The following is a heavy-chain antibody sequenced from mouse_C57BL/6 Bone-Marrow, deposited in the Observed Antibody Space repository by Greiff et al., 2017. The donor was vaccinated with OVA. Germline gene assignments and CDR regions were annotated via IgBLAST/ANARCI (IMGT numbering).Heavy chain of an antibody. Sequence: VQGVESGPGLVQPSQSLSITCTVSGFSLTSYGVHWVRQSPGKGLEWLGVIWSGGSTDYNAAFISRLSISKDNSKSQVFFKMNSLQADDTAIYYCARIYYVYYYAMDYWGQGTSVTVSS. CDR1: GFSLTSYG. V-gene: IGHV2-2*01. D-gene: IGHD1-1*01. J-gene: IGHJ4*01. CDR3: ARIYYVYYYAMDY. CDR2: IWSGGST.